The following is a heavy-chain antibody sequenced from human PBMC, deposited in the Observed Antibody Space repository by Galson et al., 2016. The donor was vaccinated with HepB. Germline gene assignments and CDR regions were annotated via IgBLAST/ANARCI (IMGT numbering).Heavy chain of an antibody. J-gene: IGHJ4*02. CDR2: VSNSGGST. Sequence: SLRLSCAASGFTFSTYAMSWVRQAPGKGLEWVSTVSNSGGSTYYVDSVKGRFTISRDNSRNTLYLQMNSLRAEDTAVYYCAKAMIGTWYFDYWGQGTLVTVSS. V-gene: IGHV3-23*01. D-gene: IGHD2-21*01. CDR1: GFTFSTYA. CDR3: AKAMIGTWYFDY.